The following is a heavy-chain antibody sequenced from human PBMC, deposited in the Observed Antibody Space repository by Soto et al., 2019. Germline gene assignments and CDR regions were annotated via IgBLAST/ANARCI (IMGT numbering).Heavy chain of an antibody. Sequence: GSSVKVSCKASGYTFINYDIIWVRQTTGQGLEWLGWVNPKSGKTGYAQKFQGRVTMTGDTSTSTAYMELSSLRSEDTAVYYCVRERGGASTMFYPYYQYGLDVWGQGTSVTVSS. V-gene: IGHV1-8*02. CDR2: VNPKSGKT. CDR3: VRERGGASTMFYPYYQYGLDV. CDR1: GYTFINYD. J-gene: IGHJ6*02. D-gene: IGHD1-26*01.